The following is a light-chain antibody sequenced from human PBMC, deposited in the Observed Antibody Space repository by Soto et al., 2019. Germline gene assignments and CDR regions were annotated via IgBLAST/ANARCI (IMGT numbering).Light chain of an antibody. V-gene: IGKV1-12*01. Sequence: DIQMTQSPSSVSASVGDRVTLTCRASQGISTWLAWYQQKPGKVPKLLIYGASRLQTGVPSRFSGSGSGTDFTLTISSLQPEDFAIYYCQQASSLPHTFGQGTRVEIK. J-gene: IGKJ2*01. CDR1: QGISTW. CDR3: QQASSLPHT. CDR2: GAS.